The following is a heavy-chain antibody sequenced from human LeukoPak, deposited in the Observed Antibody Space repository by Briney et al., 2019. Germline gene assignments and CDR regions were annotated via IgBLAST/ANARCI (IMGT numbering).Heavy chain of an antibody. CDR3: AKSSRYGTGWYGRIDY. J-gene: IGHJ4*02. D-gene: IGHD6-19*01. V-gene: IGHV3-23*01. Sequence: GGSLRLSCAASGFTFSSYNMNWVRQAPGKGLEWVSAISDRGDNKQYTDSVKGRLTISRDNSKNTLYLQMNSLRADDTAVYYCAKSSRYGTGWYGRIDYWGQGTLVTVS. CDR1: GFTFSSYN. CDR2: ISDRGDNK.